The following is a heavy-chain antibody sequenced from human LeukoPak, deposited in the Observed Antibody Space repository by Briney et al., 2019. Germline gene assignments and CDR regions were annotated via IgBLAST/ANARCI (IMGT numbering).Heavy chain of an antibody. Sequence: PVASVKVSCKASGYTFTSYGISWVRQAPGQGLEWMGWISAYNGNTNYAQKLQGRVTMTTDTSTSTAYMELRSLRSDDTAVYYCARVDGGLRFLEWLSAWYMDVWGKGTTVTVSS. CDR1: GYTFTSYG. CDR3: ARVDGGLRFLEWLSAWYMDV. V-gene: IGHV1-18*01. D-gene: IGHD3-3*01. CDR2: ISAYNGNT. J-gene: IGHJ6*03.